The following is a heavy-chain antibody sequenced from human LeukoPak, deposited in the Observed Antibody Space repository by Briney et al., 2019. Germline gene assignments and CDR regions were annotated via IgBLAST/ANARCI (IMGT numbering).Heavy chain of an antibody. CDR3: ARGGGLGYCSGGSCYLDY. J-gene: IGHJ4*02. D-gene: IGHD2-15*01. CDR1: GGSISSYY. V-gene: IGHV4-59*01. CDR2: IYYSGST. Sequence: SETLSLTCTVSGGSISSYYWSWIRQPPGKGLEWIGYIYYSGSTNYNPSLKSRVTISVDASKNQFSLKLSSVTAADTAVYYCARGGGLGYCSGGSCYLDYWGQGTLVTVSS.